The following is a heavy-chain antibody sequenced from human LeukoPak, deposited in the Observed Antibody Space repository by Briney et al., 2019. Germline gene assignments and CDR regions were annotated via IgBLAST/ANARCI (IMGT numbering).Heavy chain of an antibody. CDR2: IYVGNSDI. D-gene: IGHD1-26*01. CDR1: GYSFTSYW. CDR3: ARSPAFDRYDY. J-gene: IGHJ4*01. Sequence: GESLKISCKGSGYSFTSYWIGWVRQMPGKGLEWMGIIYVGNSDIRYSPSFQGQVTISADQSISTAYLHFSRLAASDTGMYYCARSPAFDRYDYWGHGTLVTVSP. V-gene: IGHV5-51*01.